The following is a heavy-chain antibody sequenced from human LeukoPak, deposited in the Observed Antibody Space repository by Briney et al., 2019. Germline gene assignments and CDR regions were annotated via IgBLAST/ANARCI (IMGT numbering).Heavy chain of an antibody. CDR1: GFTFSSYG. Sequence: GGSLRLSCAASGFTFSSYGMHWVRQAPGKGLEWVAVISYDGSNKYYADSVKGQFTISRDNSKNTLYLQMNSLRAEDTAVYYCAKDQLDVADYWGQGTLVTVSS. J-gene: IGHJ4*02. CDR2: ISYDGSNK. V-gene: IGHV3-30*18. D-gene: IGHD1-1*01. CDR3: AKDQLDVADY.